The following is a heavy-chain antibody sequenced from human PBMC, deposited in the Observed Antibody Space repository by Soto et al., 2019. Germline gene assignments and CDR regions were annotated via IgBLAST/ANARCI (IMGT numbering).Heavy chain of an antibody. Sequence: GASVKVSCKASGYTFTSYAMHWVRQAPGQRLEWMGWINAGNGNTKYSEKFQGRVTITRDTSARTVYLGLSSLSSEDTASYYCARTGHSGSYDFWGQGTLVTVS. CDR1: GYTFTSYA. D-gene: IGHD3-22*01. V-gene: IGHV1-3*01. CDR3: ARTGHSGSYDF. J-gene: IGHJ4*02. CDR2: INAGNGNT.